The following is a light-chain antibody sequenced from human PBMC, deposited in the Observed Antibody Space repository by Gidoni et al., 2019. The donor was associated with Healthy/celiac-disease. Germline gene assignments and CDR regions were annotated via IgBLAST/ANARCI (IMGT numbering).Light chain of an antibody. J-gene: IGKJ4*01. V-gene: IGKV3-15*01. CDR2: GAS. Sequence: EIVMTQSPVTLSVSPGERVTLSCRASLSVSSNVAWYQQKPGQAPRLPISGASTRATGIPARFSGSGSGTEFTLTISSLQSEDFAVYYCQQYNNWDLLTFGGGTKVEIK. CDR3: QQYNNWDLLT. CDR1: LSVSSN.